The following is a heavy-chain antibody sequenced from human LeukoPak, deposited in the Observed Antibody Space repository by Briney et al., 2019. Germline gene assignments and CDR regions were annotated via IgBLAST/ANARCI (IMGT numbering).Heavy chain of an antibody. CDR1: GGSISSYY. V-gene: IGHV4-59*01. D-gene: IGHD3-10*01. Sequence: PSETLSLTCTVSGGSISSYYWSWIRQPPGKGLEWIGYIYYSGSTNYNPSLKSRVTISVDTSKNQFSLKLSSVTAADTAVYYCARGRLWFGEFTAFDIWGQRTMVTLSS. CDR2: IYYSGST. CDR3: ARGRLWFGEFTAFDI. J-gene: IGHJ3*02.